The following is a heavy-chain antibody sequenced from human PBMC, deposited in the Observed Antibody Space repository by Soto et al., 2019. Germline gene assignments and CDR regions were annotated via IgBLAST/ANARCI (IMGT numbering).Heavy chain of an antibody. Sequence: PSETLSLTCTVSGGSISSGGHYWSWIRQHPGKGLEWIGYIYYSGSTYYNPSLESRVTISVDTSQNQVSLKLSSVTAADTAVYYCARWTHDSGGYYSHFDYWGQGTLVTVSS. D-gene: IGHD3-22*01. CDR1: GGSISSGGHY. CDR2: IYYSGST. J-gene: IGHJ4*02. CDR3: ARWTHDSGGYYSHFDY. V-gene: IGHV4-31*03.